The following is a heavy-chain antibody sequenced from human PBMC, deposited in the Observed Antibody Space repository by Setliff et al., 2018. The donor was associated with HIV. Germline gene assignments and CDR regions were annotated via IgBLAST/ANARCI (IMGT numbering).Heavy chain of an antibody. CDR3: ARGRYYYDTSGYLPPPY. CDR2: IIPILGVP. D-gene: IGHD3-22*01. Sequence: GASVKVSCTASGGPFSNYGMSWVRQAPGQGLEWMGGIIPILGVPRYAQNFQGRVTITADKSTSTAYMELSSLRSEDTAVYYCARGRYYYDTSGYLPPPYWGQGTLVTVSS. V-gene: IGHV1-69*10. CDR1: GGPFSNYG. J-gene: IGHJ4*02.